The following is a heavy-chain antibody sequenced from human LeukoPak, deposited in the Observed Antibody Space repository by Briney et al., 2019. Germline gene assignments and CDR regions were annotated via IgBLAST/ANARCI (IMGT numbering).Heavy chain of an antibody. CDR3: VKDSYSKGDF. J-gene: IGHJ4*02. D-gene: IGHD6-13*01. Sequence: GGSLRLSCAASGFTFYTYAMTWVRQAPGKGLEWVANIKNDGAVKNYVDSVKGRFTISRDNAKNSLYLQMNSLRAEDTAVYYCVKDSYSKGDFWGQGVLVTVSS. V-gene: IGHV3-7*01. CDR1: GFTFYTYA. CDR2: IKNDGAVK.